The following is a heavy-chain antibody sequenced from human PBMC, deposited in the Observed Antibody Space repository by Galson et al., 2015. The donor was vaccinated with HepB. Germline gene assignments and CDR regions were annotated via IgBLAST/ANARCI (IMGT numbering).Heavy chain of an antibody. CDR3: ARGVDRRSYYDSSGYYDY. CDR1: GFTFSSYW. V-gene: IGHV3-7*01. D-gene: IGHD3-22*01. J-gene: IGHJ4*02. CDR2: IKQDGSEK. Sequence: SLRLSCAASGFTFSSYWMSWVRQAPGKGLEWVANIKQDGSEKYYVDSVKGRFTISRDNAKNSLYLQMNSLRAEDTAVYYCARGVDRRSYYDSSGYYDYWGQGTLVTVSS.